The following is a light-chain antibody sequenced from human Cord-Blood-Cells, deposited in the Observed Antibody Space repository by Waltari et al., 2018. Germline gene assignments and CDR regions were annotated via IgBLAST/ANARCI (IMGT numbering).Light chain of an antibody. CDR2: EVS. CDR3: SSYTSSSTWV. J-gene: IGLJ3*02. V-gene: IGLV2-14*01. CDR1: SSDVGGYNY. Sequence: QSALTQPASGSGSPGQSITISCTGTSSDVGGYNYVSWYQQHPGKAPKLMIYEVSKRPSAVSNRFSGSKSGNTASLTISGLQAEDEADYYCSSYTSSSTWVFGGGTKLTVL.